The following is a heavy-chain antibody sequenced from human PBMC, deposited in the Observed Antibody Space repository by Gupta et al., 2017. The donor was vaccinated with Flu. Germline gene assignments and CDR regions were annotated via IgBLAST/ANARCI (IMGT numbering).Heavy chain of an antibody. CDR3: ARRLSGYSWDDVFDI. D-gene: IGHD5-18*01. V-gene: IGHV1-3*04. Sequence: AIRWVRQAPGQRLEWMGWINTDNGNTKYSQKFQGRVTITRDTSASTVYLDLSSLTSEDTAVYYCARRLSGYSWDDVFDIWGQGTKVTVSS. J-gene: IGHJ3*02. CDR1: A. CDR2: INTDNGNT.